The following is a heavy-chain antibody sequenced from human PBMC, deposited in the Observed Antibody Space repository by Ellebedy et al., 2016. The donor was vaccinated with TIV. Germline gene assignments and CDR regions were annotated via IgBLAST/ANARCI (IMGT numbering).Heavy chain of an antibody. CDR1: GFTFSSYG. J-gene: IGHJ6*02. CDR2: IWYDGSNK. V-gene: IGHV3-33*08. D-gene: IGHD2-15*01. CDR3: ARDERDIVVVVAAKHYYYGMDV. Sequence: GESLKISCAASGFTFSSYGMHWVRQAPGKGLEWVAVIWYDGSNKYYADSVKGRFTISRDNSKNPLYLQMNSLRAEDTAVYYCARDERDIVVVVAAKHYYYGMDVWGQGTTVTVSS.